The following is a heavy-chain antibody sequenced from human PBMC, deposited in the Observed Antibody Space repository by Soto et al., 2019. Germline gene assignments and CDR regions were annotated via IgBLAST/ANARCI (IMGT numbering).Heavy chain of an antibody. CDR3: ARREIKGRIDY. CDR1: GYSISSSNC. CDR2: IYYSGTT. V-gene: IGHV4-28*01. J-gene: IGHJ4*01. Sequence: SETLSLTCTVSGYSISSSNCWGWIRQPPGKGLEWIGDIYYSGTTYYNPSLKSRVTMSVDTSKNQFSLKLTSVTAVDTAVYYCARREIKGRIDYWGHGTPVT. D-gene: IGHD1-26*01.